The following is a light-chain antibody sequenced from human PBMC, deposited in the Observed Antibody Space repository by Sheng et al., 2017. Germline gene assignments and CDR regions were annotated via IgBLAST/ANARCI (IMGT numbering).Light chain of an antibody. CDR3: QHYGTSLWT. Sequence: EIVMTQSPATLSVSPGESATLSCRASQSVSTNLAWYQQKPGLAPRLLIYGVSNRATGVPDRFSGSGSGTDFTLTISRLEPEDFAVYSCQHYGTSLWTFGQGTKVEIK. CDR1: QSVSTN. V-gene: IGKV3D-20*01. CDR2: GVS. J-gene: IGKJ1*01.